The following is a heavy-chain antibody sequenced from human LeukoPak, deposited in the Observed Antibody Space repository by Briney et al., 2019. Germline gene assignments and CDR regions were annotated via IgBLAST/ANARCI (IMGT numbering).Heavy chain of an antibody. CDR1: GLTFSSYA. V-gene: IGHV3-23*01. J-gene: IGHJ4*02. D-gene: IGHD2-2*01. Sequence: GGSLRLSCAASGLTFSSYAMSWVRQAPGKGLEWVSAISGSGGSTYYADSVKGRFTISRDNSKNTLYLQMNSLRAEDTAVYYCAKVYSSSTSCECFDYWGQGTLVTVSS. CDR3: AKVYSSSTSCECFDY. CDR2: ISGSGGST.